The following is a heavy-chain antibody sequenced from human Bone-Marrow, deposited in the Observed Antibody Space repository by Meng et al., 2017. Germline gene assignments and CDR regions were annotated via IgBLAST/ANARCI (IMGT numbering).Heavy chain of an antibody. CDR1: GGSISSGDYY. Sequence: QVQLQESGPGLVKPSQTLSLTCTVSGGSISSGDYYWSWIRQPPGKGLEWIGYIYNSGSTNYNPSLKSRVTISVDTSKNQFSLKLSSVTAADTAVYYCARVAYRWGGDCSYFDYWGQGTLVTVSS. D-gene: IGHD2-21*02. CDR3: ARVAYRWGGDCSYFDY. V-gene: IGHV4-30-4*01. J-gene: IGHJ4*02. CDR2: IYNSGST.